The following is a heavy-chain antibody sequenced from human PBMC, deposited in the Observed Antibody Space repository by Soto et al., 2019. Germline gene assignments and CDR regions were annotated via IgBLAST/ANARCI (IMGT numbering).Heavy chain of an antibody. J-gene: IGHJ6*02. CDR3: ARGYNWNAMYYYYGMDV. D-gene: IGHD1-1*01. Sequence: GGSLRLSCAASGFTFSSYAMSWVRQAPGKGLEWVSAISGSGGSTYYADSVKGRFTISRDNSKNTLYLQMNSLRAEDTAVYYCARGYNWNAMYYYYGMDVWGQGTTVTVSS. CDR1: GFTFSSYA. V-gene: IGHV3-23*01. CDR2: ISGSGGST.